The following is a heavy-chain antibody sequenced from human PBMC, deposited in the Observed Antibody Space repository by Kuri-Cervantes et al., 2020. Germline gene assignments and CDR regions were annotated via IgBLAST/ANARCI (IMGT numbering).Heavy chain of an antibody. CDR2: IYSGGST. CDR1: GFTVSSNY. V-gene: IGHV3-66*01. J-gene: IGHJ4*02. Sequence: GESLKISCAASGFTVSSNYMSWVRQAPGKGLEWVSVIYSGGSTYYADSVEGRFTISRDNSKNTLYLQMNSLRAEDTAVYYCARGGITIFGVVRVVDYWGQGTLVTVSS. CDR3: ARGGITIFGVVRVVDY. D-gene: IGHD3-3*01.